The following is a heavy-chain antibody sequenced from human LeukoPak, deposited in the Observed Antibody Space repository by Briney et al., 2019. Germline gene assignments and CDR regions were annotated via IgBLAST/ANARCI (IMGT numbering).Heavy chain of an antibody. CDR3: ARGLMMAVAGRGEFHY. V-gene: IGHV4-34*01. D-gene: IGHD6-13*01. Sequence: SETLSLTCAVYGGSFSGYYWSWIRQPPGKGLEWIGEINHSGSTNYKPSLKSRVTISVDTSKNQFSLKLSSVTAADTAVYYCARGLMMAVAGRGEFHYWGQGTLVTVSS. CDR1: GGSFSGYY. CDR2: INHSGST. J-gene: IGHJ4*02.